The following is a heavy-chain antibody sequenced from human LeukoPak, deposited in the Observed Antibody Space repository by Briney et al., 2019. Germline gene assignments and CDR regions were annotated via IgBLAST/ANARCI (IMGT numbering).Heavy chain of an antibody. CDR3: ARDGGSGSYSDY. V-gene: IGHV1-69*13. Sequence: ASVKVSCKASGGTFSSYAISWVRQAPGQGLEWMGGIIPIFGTANYAQKFQGRVTITADESTSTAYMELSSLRSEDTAVYYCARDGGSGSYSDYWGQGTLVTVSS. D-gene: IGHD1-26*01. J-gene: IGHJ4*02. CDR1: GGTFSSYA. CDR2: IIPIFGTA.